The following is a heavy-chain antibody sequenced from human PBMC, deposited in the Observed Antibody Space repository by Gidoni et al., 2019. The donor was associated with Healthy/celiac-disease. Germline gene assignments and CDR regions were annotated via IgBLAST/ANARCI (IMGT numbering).Heavy chain of an antibody. CDR1: GYTFTSYA. Sequence: QVQLVQSGAAVQKPGASVKVSCKASGYTFTSYAMPWVRQAPGQRLEWMGWINAGNGNTKYSQKFQGRVTITRDTSASTAYMELSSLRSEDTAVYYCARDPTVTRLAFDIWGQGTMVTVSS. CDR3: ARDPTVTRLAFDI. CDR2: INAGNGNT. V-gene: IGHV1-3*01. D-gene: IGHD4-17*01. J-gene: IGHJ3*02.